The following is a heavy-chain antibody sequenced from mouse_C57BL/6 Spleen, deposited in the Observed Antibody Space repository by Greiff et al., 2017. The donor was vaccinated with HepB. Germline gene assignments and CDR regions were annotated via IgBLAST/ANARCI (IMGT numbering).Heavy chain of an antibody. V-gene: IGHV1-69*01. CDR3: ARFDDYDGMAMDY. CDR1: GYTFTSYW. Sequence: QVQLQQPGAELVMPGASVKLSCKASGYTFTSYWMHWVKQRPGQGLEWIGEIDPSDSYTNYNQKFKGKSTLTVDKSSSTAYMQLSSLTSEDSAVYYCARFDDYDGMAMDYWGQGTSVTVSS. CDR2: IDPSDSYT. J-gene: IGHJ4*01. D-gene: IGHD2-4*01.